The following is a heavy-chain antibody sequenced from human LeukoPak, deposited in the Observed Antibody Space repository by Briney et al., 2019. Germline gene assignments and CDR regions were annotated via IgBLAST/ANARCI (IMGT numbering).Heavy chain of an antibody. V-gene: IGHV4-61*02. J-gene: IGHJ4*02. CDR1: GDSISSGSYY. Sequence: SETLSLTCTVSGDSISSGSYYWSWIRQPAGKGLEWIGRIYTSGSTNYNPSLKSRVIMSLDTSKNQFSLKLSSVTATDTAIYYCARYYSNFGYYFDYWGQGILVTVSS. CDR3: ARYYSNFGYYFDY. CDR2: IYTSGST. D-gene: IGHD4-11*01.